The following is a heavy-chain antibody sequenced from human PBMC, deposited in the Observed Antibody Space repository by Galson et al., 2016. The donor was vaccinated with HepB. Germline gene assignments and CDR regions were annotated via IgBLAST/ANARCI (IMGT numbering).Heavy chain of an antibody. J-gene: IGHJ2*01. D-gene: IGHD1/OR15-1a*01. CDR1: GFTFKSNA. V-gene: IGHV3-30*14. CDR2: ISYDGMNK. CDR3: AGAQAWNNYFSYFDL. Sequence: SLRLSCAASGFTFKSNAMHWVRQAPGKGLEWIGVISYDGMNKYYEDSVKGRFSISRDNSNNSLNLYMRSLSPDAPAVYFCAGAQAWNNYFSYFDLWGRGTLVTVSS.